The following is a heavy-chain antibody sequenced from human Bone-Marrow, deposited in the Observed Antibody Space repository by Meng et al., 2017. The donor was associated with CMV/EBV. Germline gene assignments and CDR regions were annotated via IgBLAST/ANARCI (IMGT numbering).Heavy chain of an antibody. CDR3: ARDFGTSSWFPPLYYFDY. Sequence: GGSLRLSCAASGFTFSSYAMHWVRQAPGKGLEWVAVISYDGSNKYYADSVKGRFTISRDNSKNTLYLQMNSLRAEDTAVYYCARDFGTSSWFPPLYYFDYWGQGNLVNVSS. V-gene: IGHV3-30*04. CDR1: GFTFSSYA. D-gene: IGHD6-13*01. CDR2: ISYDGSNK. J-gene: IGHJ4*02.